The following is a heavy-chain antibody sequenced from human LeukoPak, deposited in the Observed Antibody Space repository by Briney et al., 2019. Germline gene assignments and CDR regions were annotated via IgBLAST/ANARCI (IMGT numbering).Heavy chain of an antibody. Sequence: GGSLRLSCAASGFSFSNYAMSWVRQAPGKGLEWVSAISGSGGSTYYADSVKGRFTISRDNSKNTLYLQMNSLRAEDTAVYYCAKSASRYSSSWYVDYWGQGTLVTVSS. D-gene: IGHD6-13*01. CDR2: ISGSGGST. CDR3: AKSASRYSSSWYVDY. V-gene: IGHV3-23*01. J-gene: IGHJ4*02. CDR1: GFSFSNYA.